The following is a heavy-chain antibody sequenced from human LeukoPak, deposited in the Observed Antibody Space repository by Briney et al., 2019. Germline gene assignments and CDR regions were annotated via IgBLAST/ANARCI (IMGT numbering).Heavy chain of an antibody. CDR2: INHSGST. J-gene: IGHJ6*02. V-gene: IGHV4-34*01. Sequence: SETLSLTCAVYGGSFSGYYWSWIRQPPGRGLEWIGEINHSGSTNYNPSLKSRVTISVDTSKNQFSLKLSSVTAADTAVYYCARGQYSYGYRYYYYGMDVWGQGTTVTVSS. CDR1: GGSFSGYY. CDR3: ARGQYSYGYRYYYYGMDV. D-gene: IGHD5-18*01.